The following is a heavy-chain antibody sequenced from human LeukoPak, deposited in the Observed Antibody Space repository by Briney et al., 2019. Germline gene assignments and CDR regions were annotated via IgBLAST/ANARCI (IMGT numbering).Heavy chain of an antibody. CDR2: IYYSGST. CDR3: ARVSMPGYYFDY. Sequence: PETLSLTCTVSGGSISSYYWNWIRQPPGKGLEWIGDIYYSGSTNYNPSLKSRATISVDTSKNQFSLKLRSVTAADTAVYYCARVSMPGYYFDYWGQGTLVTVSS. CDR1: GGSISSYY. J-gene: IGHJ4*02. D-gene: IGHD2/OR15-2a*01. V-gene: IGHV4-59*01.